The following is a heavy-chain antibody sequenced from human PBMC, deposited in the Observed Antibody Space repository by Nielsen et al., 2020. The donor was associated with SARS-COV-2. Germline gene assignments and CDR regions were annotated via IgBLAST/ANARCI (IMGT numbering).Heavy chain of an antibody. CDR2: ISWNSGSI. J-gene: IGHJ3*01. CDR3: ARGWSRAFDV. Sequence: SLKISCAASGFTFDDYAMHWVRQAPGKGLEWVSGISWNSGSIGYADSVKGRFTISRDNAKNSMSLQMNSLRVEDTAVYYCARGWSRAFDVWGQGTMVTVSS. V-gene: IGHV3-9*01. CDR1: GFTFDDYA.